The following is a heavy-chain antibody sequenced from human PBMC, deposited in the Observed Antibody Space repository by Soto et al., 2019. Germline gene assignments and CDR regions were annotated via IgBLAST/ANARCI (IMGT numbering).Heavy chain of an antibody. CDR2: IGDSGAST. CDR1: GFSFSSFA. D-gene: IGHD1-26*01. V-gene: IGHV3-23*01. J-gene: IGHJ6*04. Sequence: EVLLLESGGGLVQPGGSLRLSCEASGFSFSSFAMNWVRQAPGKGLEWVSAIGDSGASTYYADSVKGRFPISRDNSRNTLYLQLNRLRAEDTAVYYCAKGVELDVWGNGTTVTVSS. CDR3: AKGVELDV.